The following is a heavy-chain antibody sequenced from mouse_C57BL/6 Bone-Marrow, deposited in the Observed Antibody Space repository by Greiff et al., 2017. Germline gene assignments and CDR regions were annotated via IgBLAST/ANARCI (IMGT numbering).Heavy chain of an antibody. V-gene: IGHV1-7*01. CDR2: INPSSGYT. J-gene: IGHJ1*03. CDR3: GRWGTTVVRYFDV. Sequence: QVQLQQSGAELAKPGASVKLSCKASGYTFTSYWMHWVKQRPGQGLEWIGYINPSSGYTKYNQKFKDKATLTADKSSSTAYMQLSSLTSEDSAVYYCGRWGTTVVRYFDVWGTGTTVTVSS. CDR1: GYTFTSYW. D-gene: IGHD1-1*01.